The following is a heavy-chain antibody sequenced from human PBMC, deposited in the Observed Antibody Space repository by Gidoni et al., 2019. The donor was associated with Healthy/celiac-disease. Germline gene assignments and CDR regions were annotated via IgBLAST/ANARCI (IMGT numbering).Heavy chain of an antibody. J-gene: IGHJ3*02. CDR2: ISWNSGSI. CDR1: GFTFDDYA. V-gene: IGHV3-9*01. CDR3: AKDMTYGSGRRAFDI. D-gene: IGHD3-10*01. Sequence: EVQLVESGGGLVQPGRSLRLSCAASGFTFDDYAMHWVRQAPGKGLEWVAGISWNSGSIGYADSVKGRFTISRDNAKNSLYLQMNSLRAEDTALYYCAKDMTYGSGRRAFDIWGQGTMVTVSS.